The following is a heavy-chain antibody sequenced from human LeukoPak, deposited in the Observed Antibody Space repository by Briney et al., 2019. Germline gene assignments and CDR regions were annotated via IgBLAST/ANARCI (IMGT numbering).Heavy chain of an antibody. Sequence: GGSLRLSCAASGFTFSSHGMNWVRQAPGRGLEWVSGIIPSGHTTYYADSVRGRFTISRGNSKNTLYLQMNSLRAEDTAVYYCAKHKDPTPRDAFDIWGQGTMVTVSS. V-gene: IGHV3-23*01. CDR1: GFTFSSHG. CDR2: IIPSGHTT. J-gene: IGHJ3*02. CDR3: AKHKDPTPRDAFDI.